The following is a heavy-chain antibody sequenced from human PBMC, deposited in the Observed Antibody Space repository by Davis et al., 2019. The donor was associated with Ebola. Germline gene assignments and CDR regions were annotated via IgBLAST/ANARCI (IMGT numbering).Heavy chain of an antibody. J-gene: IGHJ6*02. Sequence: GGSLRLSCAASGFTVSNNYMSWVRQAPGKGLEWVSVIYSGGSTYYADSVKGRFTISRHNSKNTLYLQMNSLRAEDTAVYYCARDRSPPWSGPNYYYYGMDVWGQGTTVTVSS. V-gene: IGHV3-53*04. D-gene: IGHD3-3*01. CDR1: GFTVSNNY. CDR3: ARDRSPPWSGPNYYYYGMDV. CDR2: IYSGGST.